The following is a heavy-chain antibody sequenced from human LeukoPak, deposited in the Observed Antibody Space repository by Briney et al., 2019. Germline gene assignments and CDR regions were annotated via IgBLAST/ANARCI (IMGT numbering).Heavy chain of an antibody. Sequence: SETLSLTCTVSGGSISSYYWSWIRQPAGKGLEWIGRIYTSGSTNYNPSLKSRVTMSVDTSKNQFSLKLSSVTAADTAVYYCARDLEDFWTNWFDPWGQGTLVTVSS. V-gene: IGHV4-4*07. J-gene: IGHJ5*02. CDR1: GGSISSYY. D-gene: IGHD3/OR15-3a*01. CDR2: IYTSGST. CDR3: ARDLEDFWTNWFDP.